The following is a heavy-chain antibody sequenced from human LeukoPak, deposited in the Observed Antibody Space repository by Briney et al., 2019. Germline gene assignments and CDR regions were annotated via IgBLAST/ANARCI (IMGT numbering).Heavy chain of an antibody. D-gene: IGHD2-2*01. CDR3: ARDMRTLSPRGYFDY. J-gene: IGHJ4*02. CDR2: IWYDGSNK. Sequence: GGSLRLSCAASGFTFSNYWLHWVRQAPGKGLEWVAVIWYDGSNKYYADSVKGRFTISRDNSKNTLYLQMNSLRAEDTAVYYCARDMRTLSPRGYFDYWGQGTLVTVSS. CDR1: GFTFSNYW. V-gene: IGHV3-33*08.